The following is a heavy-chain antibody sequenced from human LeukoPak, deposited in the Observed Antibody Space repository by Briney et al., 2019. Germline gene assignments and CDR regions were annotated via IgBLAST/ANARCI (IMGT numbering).Heavy chain of an antibody. Sequence: GGSLRLSCAASGFTFSSYAMSWVRQAPGKGLEWVSVISGGGGSTYYADSVKGRFTISRDNSKNTLYPQMNSLRADDTAVFYCAREIAVTGPNPFDYWGQGTLVTVSS. CDR2: ISGGGGST. V-gene: IGHV3-23*01. D-gene: IGHD6-19*01. CDR3: AREIAVTGPNPFDY. J-gene: IGHJ4*02. CDR1: GFTFSSYA.